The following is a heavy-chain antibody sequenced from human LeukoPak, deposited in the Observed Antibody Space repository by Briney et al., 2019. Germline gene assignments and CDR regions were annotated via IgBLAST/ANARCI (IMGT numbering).Heavy chain of an antibody. Sequence: SVKVSCKASGGTFSSYAISWVRQAPGQGLEWMGGIIPIFGTASYAQKFQGRVTITADESTSTAYMELSSLRSEDTAVYYCATTRRRNYDFWSGYYGFPYYWGQGTLVTVSS. J-gene: IGHJ4*02. CDR1: GGTFSSYA. CDR2: IIPIFGTA. V-gene: IGHV1-69*13. D-gene: IGHD3-3*01. CDR3: ATTRRRNYDFWSGYYGFPYY.